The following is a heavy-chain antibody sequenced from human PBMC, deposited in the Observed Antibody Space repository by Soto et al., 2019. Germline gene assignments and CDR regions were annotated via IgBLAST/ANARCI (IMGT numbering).Heavy chain of an antibody. CDR3: ARDGGRHSGGIDY. Sequence: QVQLVQSGAEVKKPGSSVKVSCKASGGTFSSYSINWVRQAPGQGLEWMGEIIPNFGTANYAQKFQGRVTITADESTSTAYMELSSLRSEHTAVYYCARDGGRHSGGIDYWGQGTLVTVSS. D-gene: IGHD1-26*01. V-gene: IGHV1-69*01. CDR1: GGTFSSYS. CDR2: IIPNFGTA. J-gene: IGHJ4*02.